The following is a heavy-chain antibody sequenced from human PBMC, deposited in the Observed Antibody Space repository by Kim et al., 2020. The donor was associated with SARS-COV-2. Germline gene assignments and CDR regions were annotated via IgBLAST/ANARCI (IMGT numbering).Heavy chain of an antibody. CDR3: VGYSYGRRAPLDY. Sequence: GGPLRLSCAASGFNFIDYYMTWIRQAPGKGLEWVSYISSSSTYTNYADSVKGRFTISRDNAKNSLHLQMNSLRAEDTAVYYCVGYSYGRRAPLDYWGQGTLVTVSS. CDR2: ISSSSTYT. J-gene: IGHJ4*02. D-gene: IGHD5-18*01. CDR1: GFNFIDYY. V-gene: IGHV3-11*03.